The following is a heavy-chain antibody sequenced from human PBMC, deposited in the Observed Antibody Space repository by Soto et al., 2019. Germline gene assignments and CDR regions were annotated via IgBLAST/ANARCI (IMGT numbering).Heavy chain of an antibody. CDR1: GYTFTSYY. Sequence: ASVKVSCKASGYTFTSYYMHWVRQAPGQGLEWMGIINPSGGSTSYAQKFQGRVTMTRDTSTSTVYMELSSLRSEDTSVYYCARDDACITGTTSAFDILGQGTMVTFSS. J-gene: IGHJ3*02. V-gene: IGHV1-46*01. CDR2: INPSGGST. D-gene: IGHD1-20*01. CDR3: ARDDACITGTTSAFDI.